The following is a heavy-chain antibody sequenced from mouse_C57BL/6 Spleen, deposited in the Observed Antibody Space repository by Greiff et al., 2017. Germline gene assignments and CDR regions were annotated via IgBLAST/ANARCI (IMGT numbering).Heavy chain of an antibody. V-gene: IGHV5-16*01. CDR1: GFTFRDYY. Sequence: EVKLVESVGGLVQPGRSMKLSCTASGFTFRDYYMAWVRQVPEKGLEWVANINYDGSSTYYPDYLTSRFIISRDNAKNILYLQMSSLTSEDTATYYWARVEDITTSREYWGQGTTRTVSA. J-gene: IGHJ2*01. D-gene: IGHD1-1*01. CDR3: ARVEDITTSREY. CDR2: INYDGSST.